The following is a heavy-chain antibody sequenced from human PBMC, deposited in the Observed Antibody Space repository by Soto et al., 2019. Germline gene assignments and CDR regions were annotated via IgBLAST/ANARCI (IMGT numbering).Heavy chain of an antibody. Sequence: VASVKVSCKASGYTFTGYYMHWVRQAPGQGLEWMGWINPNSGGTNYAQKFQGWVTMTRDTSISTAYMELSRLRSDDTAVYYCARVTLDQTYYYDSSGYGPYYYYGVDVWGQGTTVTVSS. CDR1: GYTFTGYY. CDR2: INPNSGGT. V-gene: IGHV1-2*04. CDR3: ARVTLDQTYYYDSSGYGPYYYYGVDV. J-gene: IGHJ6*02. D-gene: IGHD3-22*01.